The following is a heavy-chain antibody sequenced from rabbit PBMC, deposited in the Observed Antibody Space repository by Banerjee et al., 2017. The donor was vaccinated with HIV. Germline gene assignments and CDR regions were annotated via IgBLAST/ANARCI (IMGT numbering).Heavy chain of an antibody. J-gene: IGHJ4*01. D-gene: IGHD4-1*01. CDR3: ARDLAGVIGWNFNL. CDR2: ITYGGSA. Sequence: QQQLEESGGGLVQPGGSLKLSCKASEFDFSIYAITWVRQAPGKGLEYIGYITYGGSAYYASWVNGRFTISKTSSTTVTLQMTSLTAADTASYFCARDLAGVIGWNFNLWGPGTLVTVS. V-gene: IGHV1S39*01. CDR1: EFDFSIYA.